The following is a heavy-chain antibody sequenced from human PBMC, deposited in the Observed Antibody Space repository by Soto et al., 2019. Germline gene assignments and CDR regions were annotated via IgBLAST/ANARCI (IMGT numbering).Heavy chain of an antibody. D-gene: IGHD3-3*01. V-gene: IGHV4-39*01. CDR2: IYYSGST. J-gene: IGHJ5*02. Sequence: SETLSLTCTVSGGSISSSSYYWGWIRQPPGKGLEWIGSIYYSGSTYYNPSLKSRVTISVDTSKNQFSLKLSSVTAADTAVYYCARHRIYDFWSGYYLDPWGQGTLVTVSS. CDR1: GGSISSSSYY. CDR3: ARHRIYDFWSGYYLDP.